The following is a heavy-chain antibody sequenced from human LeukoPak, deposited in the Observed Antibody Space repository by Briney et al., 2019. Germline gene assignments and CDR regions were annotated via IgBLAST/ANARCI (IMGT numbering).Heavy chain of an antibody. CDR3: ARGSQLLWFGELLYYFDY. V-gene: IGHV1-8*01. CDR1: GYTFTSYD. D-gene: IGHD3-10*01. Sequence: ASVKVSCRASGYTFTSYDINWVRQATGQGLEWMGWMNPNSGNTGSAQKFQGRVTMTGNTSISTAYMELSSLRSEDTAVYYCARGSQLLWFGELLYYFDYWGQGTLVTVSS. CDR2: MNPNSGNT. J-gene: IGHJ4*02.